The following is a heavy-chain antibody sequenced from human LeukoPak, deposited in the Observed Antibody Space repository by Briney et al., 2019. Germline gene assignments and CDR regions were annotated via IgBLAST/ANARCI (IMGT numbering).Heavy chain of an antibody. CDR1: GFTFSGSA. CDR3: TILVVPAANYDYMDV. Sequence: GGSLRLSXAASGFTFSGSAVHWVSQTSGKGLEWVGRIRNKANNYATAYAASVKGRFTIFRDDSKNTAYLQMNSLKTEDTAVYHCTILVVPAANYDYMDVWAKGPRSPSP. D-gene: IGHD2-2*01. J-gene: IGHJ6*03. CDR2: IRNKANNYAT. V-gene: IGHV3-73*01.